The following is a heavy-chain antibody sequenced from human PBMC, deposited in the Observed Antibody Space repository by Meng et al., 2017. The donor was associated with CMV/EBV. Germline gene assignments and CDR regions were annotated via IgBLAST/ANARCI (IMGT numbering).Heavy chain of an antibody. CDR2: IKSKTDGGTT. Sequence: LSLTCAASGFTFSNAWMSWVRQAPGKGPEWVGRIKSKTDGGTTDYAAPVKGRFTISRDDSKNTLYLQMNSLKTEDTAVYYCTTHYYGSGSGVYWGQGTLVTVSS. CDR1: GFTFSNAW. V-gene: IGHV3-15*01. CDR3: TTHYYGSGSGVY. J-gene: IGHJ4*02. D-gene: IGHD3-10*01.